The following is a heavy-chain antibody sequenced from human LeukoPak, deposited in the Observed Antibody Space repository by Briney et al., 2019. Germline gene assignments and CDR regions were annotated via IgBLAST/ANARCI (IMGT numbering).Heavy chain of an antibody. V-gene: IGHV3-21*01. CDR1: GFTFSSYS. J-gene: IGHJ4*02. CDR3: ASFVEEDFHYFDY. Sequence: AGGSLRLSCAASGFTFSSYSMNWVRQAPGKGLEWVSSISSSSSYIYYADSVKGRFTISRDNAKNSLYLQMNSLRAEDTAVYYCASFVEEDFHYFDYWGQGTLVTVSS. D-gene: IGHD3-3*01. CDR2: ISSSSSYI.